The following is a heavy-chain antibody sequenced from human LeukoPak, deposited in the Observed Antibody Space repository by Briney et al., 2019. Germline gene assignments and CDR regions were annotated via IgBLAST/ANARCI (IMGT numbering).Heavy chain of an antibody. CDR3: ARQAYYDYVWGSYRHVWAFDY. CDR1: GGSISSGSYY. D-gene: IGHD3-16*02. Sequence: SQTLSLTCTVSGGSISSGSYYWSWIRQPAWKGLEWIGRIYTSGSTNYNPSLKSRVTISVDTSKNQFSLKLSSVTAADTAVYYCARQAYYDYVWGSYRHVWAFDYWGQGTLVTVSS. V-gene: IGHV4-61*02. J-gene: IGHJ4*02. CDR2: IYTSGST.